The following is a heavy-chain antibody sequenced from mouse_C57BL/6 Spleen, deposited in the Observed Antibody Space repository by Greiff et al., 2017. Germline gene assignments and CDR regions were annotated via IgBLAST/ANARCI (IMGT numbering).Heavy chain of an antibody. CDR3: ARGGFITTVVGDFDY. D-gene: IGHD1-1*01. V-gene: IGHV1-50*01. J-gene: IGHJ2*01. CDR2: IDPSDSYT. CDR1: GYTFTSYW. Sequence: QVQLQQPGAELVKPGASVKLSCKASGYTFTSYWMQWVKQRPGQGLEWIGEIDPSDSYTNYNQKFKGKATLTVDTSSSTAYMQLSSLTSEDSAVYYCARGGFITTVVGDFDYWGQGTTLTVSS.